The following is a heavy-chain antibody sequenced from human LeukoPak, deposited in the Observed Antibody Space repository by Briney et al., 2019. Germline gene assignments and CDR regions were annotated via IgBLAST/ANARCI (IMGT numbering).Heavy chain of an antibody. CDR2: IYYSGST. Sequence: SETLSLTCTVSGGSISSYYWSWIRQPPGKGLEWIGYIYYSGSTNYNPSLKSRVTVSVDTSKNQFSLKLSSVTAADTAVYYCARHSPGSYSHFDYWGQGTLVTVSS. J-gene: IGHJ4*02. CDR1: GGSISSYY. V-gene: IGHV4-59*08. D-gene: IGHD1-26*01. CDR3: ARHSPGSYSHFDY.